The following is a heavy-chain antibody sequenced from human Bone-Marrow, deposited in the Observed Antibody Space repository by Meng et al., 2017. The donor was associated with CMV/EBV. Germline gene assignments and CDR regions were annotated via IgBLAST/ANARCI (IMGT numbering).Heavy chain of an antibody. Sequence: ASVKVSCRASGYTFTSYGISWVRQAPGQGLEWMGWISAYNGNTNYAQKIQGRVTMTTDTSTSTAYMKLRCLRSDDTAVFFCARLFHTTLGTNYYYGMDVWGQGTTVTVSS. CDR1: GYTFTSYG. D-gene: IGHD3-3*01. CDR3: ARLFHTTLGTNYYYGMDV. V-gene: IGHV1-18*01. CDR2: ISAYNGNT. J-gene: IGHJ6*02.